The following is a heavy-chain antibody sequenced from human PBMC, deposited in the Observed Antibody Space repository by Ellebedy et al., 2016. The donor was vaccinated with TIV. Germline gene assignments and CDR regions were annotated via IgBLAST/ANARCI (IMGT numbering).Heavy chain of an antibody. CDR1: GYTFTGYY. CDR2: INPNSGGT. D-gene: IGHD2-2*01. J-gene: IGHJ6*02. V-gene: IGHV1-2*04. CDR3: AGGVPAAMYYYYGMDV. Sequence: ASVKVSXXASGYTFTGYYMHWVRQAPGQGLEWMGWINPNSGGTNYAQKFQGWVTMTRDTSISTAYMELSRLRSEDTAVYYCAGGVPAAMYYYYGMDVWGQGTTVTVSS.